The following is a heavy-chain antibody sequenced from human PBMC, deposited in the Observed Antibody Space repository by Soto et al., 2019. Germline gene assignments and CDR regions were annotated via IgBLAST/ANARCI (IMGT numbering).Heavy chain of an antibody. Sequence: QVQLVESGGDVVQAGRSLRLSCVASGFTFSSYAMHWVRRAPGKGLEWMTIISYDGNNRYYADSVKGRFTVSRDNSKNTLYLQMNSLRPEDTAVYYCAKLGFESSGASSLFDAWGQGTLVTVSS. CDR2: ISYDGNNR. V-gene: IGHV3-30*18. D-gene: IGHD3-22*01. CDR3: AKLGFESSGASSLFDA. CDR1: GFTFSSYA. J-gene: IGHJ4*02.